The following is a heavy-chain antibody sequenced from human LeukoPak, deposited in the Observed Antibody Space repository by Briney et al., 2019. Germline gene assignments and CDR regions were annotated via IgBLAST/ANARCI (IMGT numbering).Heavy chain of an antibody. CDR1: GFTFNTYA. Sequence: GSLRLSCAASGFTFNTYAMHWVRQAPGKGLGWVAVISYDGSDTYYTGSVKGRFTISRDSSKNTLYLQMNSLRAEDTAVYYCARGSLWFGDFGLDYWGQGTLVTVSS. D-gene: IGHD3-10*01. J-gene: IGHJ4*02. CDR3: ARGSLWFGDFGLDY. V-gene: IGHV3-30*04. CDR2: ISYDGSDT.